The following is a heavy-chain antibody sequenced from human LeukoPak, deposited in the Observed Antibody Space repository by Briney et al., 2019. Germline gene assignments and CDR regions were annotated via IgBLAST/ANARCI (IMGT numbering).Heavy chain of an antibody. J-gene: IGHJ4*02. CDR1: GFTFSSYA. CDR2: ISGSGGST. CDR3: ASNFYDVGGYYYRTPVQY. V-gene: IGHV3-23*01. D-gene: IGHD3-22*01. Sequence: GGSLRLSCAASGFTFSSYAMSWVRQAPGKGLEWVSAISGSGGSTYYADSVKGRFTISRDNSKNTLYLQMNSLRPEDTAVYYCASNFYDVGGYYYRTPVQYWGQGTPVTVSS.